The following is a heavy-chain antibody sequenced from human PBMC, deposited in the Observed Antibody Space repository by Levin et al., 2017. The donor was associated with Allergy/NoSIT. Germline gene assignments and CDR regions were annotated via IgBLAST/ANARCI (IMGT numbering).Heavy chain of an antibody. Sequence: GGSLRLSCAASGFTFSNAWMSWVRQAPGKGLEWVGRIKSKTDGGTTDYAAPVKGRFTISRDDSKNTLYLQMNSLKTEDTAVYYCTRTRQIVGYCSSTSCHTRAYYYYGMDVWGQGTTVTVSS. D-gene: IGHD2-2*01. CDR2: IKSKTDGGTT. CDR3: TRTRQIVGYCSSTSCHTRAYYYYGMDV. CDR1: GFTFSNAW. J-gene: IGHJ6*02. V-gene: IGHV3-15*01.